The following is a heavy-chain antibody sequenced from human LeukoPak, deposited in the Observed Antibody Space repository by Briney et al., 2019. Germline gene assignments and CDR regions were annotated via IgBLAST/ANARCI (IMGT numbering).Heavy chain of an antibody. CDR2: INRDGSST. Sequence: PGGSLRLSCAASGFTFSSHWMHWVRQAPRKGLVWVSRINRDGSSTSYADSVKGRLTISRDNAKNTLYLQMNSLRAEDTAVYYCAREIVGAREFDYWGQGTLVTVSS. D-gene: IGHD1-26*01. V-gene: IGHV3-74*01. J-gene: IGHJ4*02. CDR1: GFTFSSHW. CDR3: AREIVGAREFDY.